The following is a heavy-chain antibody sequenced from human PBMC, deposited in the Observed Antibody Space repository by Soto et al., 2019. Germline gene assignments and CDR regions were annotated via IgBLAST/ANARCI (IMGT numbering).Heavy chain of an antibody. CDR2: IYHSGNT. CDR3: ATLGYGGSNYF. Sequence: QVQLQESGPGLVKPSGTLSLTCAVSGGSINSSNWWSWVRQPPGKGLEWIGEIYHSGNTNYNPSLKNRVNISVDKSKNQFSLRLTSVTAADTAIYYCATLGYGGSNYFWGQGTLVTVSS. D-gene: IGHD3-10*01. J-gene: IGHJ4*02. CDR1: GGSINSSNW. V-gene: IGHV4-4*02.